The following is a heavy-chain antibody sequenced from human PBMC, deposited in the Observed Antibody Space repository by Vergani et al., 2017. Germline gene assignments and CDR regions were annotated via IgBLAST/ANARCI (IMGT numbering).Heavy chain of an antibody. Sequence: EVQLVETGGGLIQPGGSLRLSCAASGFTVSSNYMSWVRHAPGKGREWVSVIYSGGSTYYADSVKCRFTISRDNSKNTLYLQMNSLRADNTAVYYCARVGVTTGRRGYYYYYDMDVWGKXP. CDR2: IYSGGST. CDR1: GFTVSSNY. V-gene: IGHV3-53*02. J-gene: IGHJ6*03. CDR3: ARVGVTTGRRGYYYYYDMDV. D-gene: IGHD4-11*01.